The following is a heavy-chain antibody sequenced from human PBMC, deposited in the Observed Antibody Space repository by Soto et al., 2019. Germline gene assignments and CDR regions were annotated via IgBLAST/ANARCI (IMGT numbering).Heavy chain of an antibody. J-gene: IGHJ4*02. D-gene: IGHD2-8*02. V-gene: IGHV3-23*01. Sequence: EVQLLESGGGLVQPGGSLRLSCAASGFTFSSFAMSWVRQAPGKGLEWVSTISDNGGSTYYADSVKGRFTISRDNSKNTLYLQMNSLRAEDTAVYYCAKRMCGVRYGDDYWGQGTLVTVSS. CDR3: AKRMCGVRYGDDY. CDR2: ISDNGGST. CDR1: GFTFSSFA.